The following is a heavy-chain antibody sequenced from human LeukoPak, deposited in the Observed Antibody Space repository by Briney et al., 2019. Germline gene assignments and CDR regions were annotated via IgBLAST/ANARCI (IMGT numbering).Heavy chain of an antibody. J-gene: IGHJ4*02. CDR2: IYYSGST. CDR3: ARDSSGSTHYFDY. V-gene: IGHV4-59*01. D-gene: IGHD3-22*01. Sequence: PSETLSLTCTVSGGSLSSYYWSWIRQPPGKGLEGIGYIYYSGSTNYNPSLKSRVTISVDTSKNQFSLKLSSVTAADTAVYYCARDSSGSTHYFDYWGQGTLVTVSS. CDR1: GGSLSSYY.